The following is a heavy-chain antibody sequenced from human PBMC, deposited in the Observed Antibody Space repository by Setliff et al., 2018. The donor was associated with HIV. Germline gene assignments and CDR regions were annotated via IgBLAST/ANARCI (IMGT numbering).Heavy chain of an antibody. CDR1: GYSFSNYW. Sequence: GESLKISCKGSGYSFSNYWIGWVRQMPGKGLEWMGIVYPGDSDTRYSPSFEGQVTISADKSISTAYLQWSSLKASDSAMYYCARLLNGYNSYDYYYMDVWGKGPRSPSP. CDR3: ARLLNGYNSYDYYYMDV. CDR2: VYPGDSDT. D-gene: IGHD5-12*01. V-gene: IGHV5-51*01. J-gene: IGHJ6*03.